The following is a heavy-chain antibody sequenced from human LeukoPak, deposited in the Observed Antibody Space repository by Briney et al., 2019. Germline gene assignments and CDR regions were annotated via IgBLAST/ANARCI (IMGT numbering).Heavy chain of an antibody. CDR3: ARSQGLGRLSYYYGMDV. V-gene: IGHV3-7*03. CDR1: GFTFSSYS. D-gene: IGHD3-16*01. Sequence: PGGSLRLSCAASGFTFSSYSMNWVRQTPGKGLEWVANIKGDGSEKYYVESVKGRFTISRDDADNSLYLQMKSLRAEDTAVYYCARSQGLGRLSYYYGMDVWGQGTTVTVSS. CDR2: IKGDGSEK. J-gene: IGHJ6*02.